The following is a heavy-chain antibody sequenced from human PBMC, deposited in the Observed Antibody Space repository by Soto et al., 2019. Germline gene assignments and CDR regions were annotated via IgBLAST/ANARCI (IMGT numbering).Heavy chain of an antibody. CDR1: GGSISSITYF. CDR3: ARSVIQ. Sequence: SETLSLTCTVSGGSISSITYFRGWIRQPPGKGLGWSGSIDYSGTTYYNTTLRTRATISVDTSKNKFSMKLSSVTDADTAGYYCARSVIQWGRGTLVTVSS. V-gene: IGHV4-39*07. D-gene: IGHD2-21*01. J-gene: IGHJ4*02. CDR2: IDYSGTT.